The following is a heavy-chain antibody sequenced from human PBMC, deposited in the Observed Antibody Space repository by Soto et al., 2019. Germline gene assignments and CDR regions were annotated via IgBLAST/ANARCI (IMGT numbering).Heavy chain of an antibody. CDR1: GDSISSTDYH. CDR2: LYYTGST. J-gene: IGHJ4*02. CDR3: ARRMPGGGSATFDD. V-gene: IGHV4-39*01. Sequence: QLQLQESGPRLVKPSETLSLTCTVSGDSISSTDYHWVWIRQPPGKSLEWVGGLYYTGSTGYNPFLKGRASLSADTSKNAFSLKMPAVNASDTAVYYCARRMPGGGSATFDDWGQGTLVAVSS. D-gene: IGHD3-16*01.